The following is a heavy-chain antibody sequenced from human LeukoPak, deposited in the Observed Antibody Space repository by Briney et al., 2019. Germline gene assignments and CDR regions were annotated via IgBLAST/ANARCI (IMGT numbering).Heavy chain of an antibody. J-gene: IGHJ4*02. D-gene: IGHD3-10*01. V-gene: IGHV3-9*01. CDR2: ISWNSGSI. Sequence: PGGSLRLSCAASGFTFDDYAMHWVRQAPGKGLEWVSGISWNSGSIGYADSVKGRFTISRDNAKNSLYLQMNSLRAEDTALYYCAITSGNWGQGTLVTVSS. CDR1: GFTFDDYA. CDR3: AITSGN.